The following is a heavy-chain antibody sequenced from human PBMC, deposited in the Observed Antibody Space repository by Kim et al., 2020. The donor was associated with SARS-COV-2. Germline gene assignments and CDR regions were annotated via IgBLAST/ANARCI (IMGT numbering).Heavy chain of an antibody. J-gene: IGHJ4*02. Sequence: TNYNPSLKSRVTISVDTSKNQFSLKLSSVTAADTAVYYCARADYVASLDYWGQGTLVTVSS. CDR3: ARADYVASLDY. D-gene: IGHD3-16*01. CDR2: T. V-gene: IGHV4-59*01.